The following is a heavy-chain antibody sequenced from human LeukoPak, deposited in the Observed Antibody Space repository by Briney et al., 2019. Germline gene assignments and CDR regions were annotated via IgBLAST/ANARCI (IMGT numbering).Heavy chain of an antibody. CDR1: GGSFSGYY. D-gene: IGHD6-13*01. J-gene: IGHJ4*02. CDR3: AREGPGLAAAGTRYFDY. CDR2: INHSGST. Sequence: SETPSLTCAVYGGSFSGYYWRWIRQPPGKGLEWIGEINHSGSTYYNPSLKSRVTISVDRSKNQFSLKLSSVTAADTAVYYCAREGPGLAAAGTRYFDYWGQGTLVTVSS. V-gene: IGHV4-34*01.